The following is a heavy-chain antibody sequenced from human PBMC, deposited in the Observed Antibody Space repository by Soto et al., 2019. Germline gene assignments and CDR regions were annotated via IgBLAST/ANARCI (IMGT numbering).Heavy chain of an antibody. V-gene: IGHV4-59*01. CDR3: ARAPRGNYGYPSYFDY. CDR2: IYYSGST. CDR1: GGSISSYY. D-gene: IGHD3-10*01. J-gene: IGHJ4*02. Sequence: SETLSLTCTVSGGSISSYYWSWIRQPPGKGLEWIGYIYYSGSTNYNPSLKNRDNISVDTSKNQYSLKLSTVTAAETALFYCARAPRGNYGYPSYFDYWGQGTLVTVSP.